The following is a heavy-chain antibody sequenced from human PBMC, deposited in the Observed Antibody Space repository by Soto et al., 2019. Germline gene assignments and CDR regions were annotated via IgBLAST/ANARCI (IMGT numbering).Heavy chain of an antibody. V-gene: IGHV3-30*18. Sequence: QVQLVESGGGVVQPGRSLRLSCAASGFTFSSYGMHWVRQAPGKGLEWVAVISYDGSNKYYADSVKGRFTISRDNSKNTLYLQMNSLRAEDTAVYYCANGPTYYYDSSGYPYFDYWGQGTLVTVSS. CDR1: GFTFSSYG. J-gene: IGHJ4*02. D-gene: IGHD3-22*01. CDR3: ANGPTYYYDSSGYPYFDY. CDR2: ISYDGSNK.